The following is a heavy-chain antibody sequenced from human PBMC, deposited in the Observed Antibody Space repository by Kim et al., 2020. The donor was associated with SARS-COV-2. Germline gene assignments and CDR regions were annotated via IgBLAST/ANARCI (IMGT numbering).Heavy chain of an antibody. V-gene: IGHV3-23*01. D-gene: IGHD3-16*02. CDR2: ISGSGGST. J-gene: IGHJ4*02. Sequence: GGSLRLSCAASGFTFSSYAMSWVRQAPGKGLEWVSAISGSGGSTYYADSVKGRFTISRDNSKNTLYLQMNSLRAEDTAVYYCAKEYYDYVWGSYRQGYFDYWGQGTLVTVSS. CDR1: GFTFSSYA. CDR3: AKEYYDYVWGSYRQGYFDY.